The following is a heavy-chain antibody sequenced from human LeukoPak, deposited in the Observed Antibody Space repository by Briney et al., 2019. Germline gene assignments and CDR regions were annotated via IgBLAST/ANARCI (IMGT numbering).Heavy chain of an antibody. Sequence: IIPIFGTANYAQKFQGRVTITADESTSTAYMELSSLRSEDTAVYYCAREHRGHYYYGMDVWGKGTTVTVSS. J-gene: IGHJ6*04. D-gene: IGHD2-21*01. CDR3: AREHRGHYYYGMDV. CDR2: IIPIFGTA. V-gene: IGHV1-69*01.